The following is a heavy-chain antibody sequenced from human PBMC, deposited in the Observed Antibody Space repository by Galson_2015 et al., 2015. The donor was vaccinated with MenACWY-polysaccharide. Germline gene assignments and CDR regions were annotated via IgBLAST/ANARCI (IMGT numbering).Heavy chain of an antibody. D-gene: IGHD3-10*01. V-gene: IGHV3-30*18. Sequence: SLRLSCAASGFTFSSYAMHWVRQAPGKGLEWVAVVSYHGTNKYYADSVEGRFTISRDNSENMLYLQMNSLRTEDTAIYYCAKDWYYYGSGSPSGDYWGQGSLVTVSS. CDR1: GFTFSSYA. J-gene: IGHJ4*02. CDR2: VSYHGTNK. CDR3: AKDWYYYGSGSPSGDY.